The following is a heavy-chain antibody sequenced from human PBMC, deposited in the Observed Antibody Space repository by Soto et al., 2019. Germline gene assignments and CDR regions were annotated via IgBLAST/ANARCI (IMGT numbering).Heavy chain of an antibody. CDR1: GFTFSSYA. CDR2: ISYDGSNK. V-gene: IGHV3-30-3*01. Sequence: QVQLVESGGGVVQPGRSLRLSCAASGFTFSSYAMHWVRQAPGKGLEWVAVISYDGSNKYYADSVKGRFTISRDNSKNTLYLQMNSLRAEDTAVYYCARSYCSGGSCQPFDYWGQGTLVTVSS. D-gene: IGHD2-15*01. J-gene: IGHJ4*02. CDR3: ARSYCSGGSCQPFDY.